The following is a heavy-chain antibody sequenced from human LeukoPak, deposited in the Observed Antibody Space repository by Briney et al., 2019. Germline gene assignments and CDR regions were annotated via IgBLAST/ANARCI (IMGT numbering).Heavy chain of an antibody. CDR2: INPNSGGT. D-gene: IGHD5-12*01. CDR3: ARDLESYSGPFDY. Sequence: ASVKVSCNASGYTFTGYYMHWVRQAPGQGLEWMGWINPNSGGTNYAQKFQGRVTMTRDTSISTAYMELSRLRSDDTAVYYCARDLESYSGPFDYWGQGTLVTVSS. CDR1: GYTFTGYY. J-gene: IGHJ4*02. V-gene: IGHV1-2*02.